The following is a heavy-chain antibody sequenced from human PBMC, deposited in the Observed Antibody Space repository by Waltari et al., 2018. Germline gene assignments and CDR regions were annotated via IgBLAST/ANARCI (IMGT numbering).Heavy chain of an antibody. CDR1: GFTFSSYY. Sequence: EVQLVESGGGLVQFGGSLRLSCAASGFTFSSYYMPWVRQTPGKGLVWVSRMNGYGTSTTYADSVKGRFTTSRDNARNTLHLQMNSLRVEDTAVYYCATGDSHAFDMWGQGTLVIVSS. CDR2: MNGYGTST. CDR3: ATGDSHAFDM. V-gene: IGHV3-74*01. D-gene: IGHD4-17*01. J-gene: IGHJ3*02.